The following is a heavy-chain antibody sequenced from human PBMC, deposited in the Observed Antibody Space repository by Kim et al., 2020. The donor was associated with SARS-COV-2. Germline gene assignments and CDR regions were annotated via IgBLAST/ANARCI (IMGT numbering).Heavy chain of an antibody. D-gene: IGHD3-9*01. CDR3: ARDFDWALDL. V-gene: IGHV3-48*02. CDR2: I. Sequence: IHYADSVKGRLTGSRDNAKNALYLQMNSLREGDTGVYFCARDFDWALDLGGQGTLVTVSS. J-gene: IGHJ5*02.